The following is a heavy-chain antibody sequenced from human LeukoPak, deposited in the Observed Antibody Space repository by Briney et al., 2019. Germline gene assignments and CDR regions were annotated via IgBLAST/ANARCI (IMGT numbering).Heavy chain of an antibody. J-gene: IGHJ5*02. CDR3: ATSLLRAGMLRGSPVIHWFDP. Sequence: AASVKVSCKVSGYTLSGLTMHWVRQAPGKGLEWMGGFDPEDGKTIYAEKFQGRVTMTEDTSTDTAYMELNSLRSEDTAVYYCATSLLRAGMLRGSPVIHWFDPWGQGTLVTVSS. CDR1: GYTLSGLT. CDR2: FDPEDGKT. D-gene: IGHD2-21*01. V-gene: IGHV1-24*01.